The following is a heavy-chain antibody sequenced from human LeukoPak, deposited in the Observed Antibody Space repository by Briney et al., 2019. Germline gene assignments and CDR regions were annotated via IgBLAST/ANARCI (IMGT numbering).Heavy chain of an antibody. CDR2: ISSNSRTI. J-gene: IGHJ4*02. V-gene: IGHV3-48*01. CDR3: ARGGAARPDY. D-gene: IGHD6-6*01. CDR1: GFTLNYYG. Sequence: PGGSLRLSCAVSGFTLNYYGMNWVRQAPGKGLEWVSYISSNSRTINYADSVKGRFTISRDNAKNSLYLQMNSLRAEDTAVYYCARGGAARPDYWGQGTLVTVSS.